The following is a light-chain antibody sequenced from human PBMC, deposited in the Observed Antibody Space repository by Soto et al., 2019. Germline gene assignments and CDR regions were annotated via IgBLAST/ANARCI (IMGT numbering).Light chain of an antibody. V-gene: IGLV2-8*01. CDR1: SSDVGGYNH. J-gene: IGLJ1*01. CDR3: SSYATGDNYV. Sequence: QSVLTQPPSASGSPGQSVTISCTGTSSDVGGYNHVSWYQQHPGKAPKVVIYEVTKRPSGVPDRFSGSKSGNTASLTVSGLQAEDEADYYWSSYATGDNYVFGSGTKLTVL. CDR2: EVT.